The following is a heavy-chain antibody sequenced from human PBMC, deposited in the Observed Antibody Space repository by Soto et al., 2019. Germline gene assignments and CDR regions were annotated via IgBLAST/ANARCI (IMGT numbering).Heavy chain of an antibody. V-gene: IGHV3-33*01. D-gene: IGHD3-16*01. CDR3: ARDGTFGAKGGSLDI. J-gene: IGHJ3*02. CDR2: FWYDGSNK. Sequence: QVQLVESGGGVVQPGRSLRLSCAASGFTFRTYGMHWVRQAPGKGLEWVAIFWYDGSNKYYAESVKGRFTISRDNSKNTLYLQMTSLRAEDTAVYYCARDGTFGAKGGSLDIWGQGTMVTVSS. CDR1: GFTFRTYG.